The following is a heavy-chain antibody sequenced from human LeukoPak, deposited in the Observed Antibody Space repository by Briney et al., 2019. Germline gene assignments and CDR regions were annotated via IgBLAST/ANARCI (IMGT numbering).Heavy chain of an antibody. V-gene: IGHV1-2*02. J-gene: IGHJ4*02. CDR3: TRDLDSSSSLDY. Sequence: ASVKVSCKASGYTFTGYYMHWVRQAPGQGLEWMGWIHPFSGATNYAQKFQGGISMTRDTSITTAYMELSRLTSADTALYYCTRDLDSSSSLDYWGQETLVTVSS. D-gene: IGHD6-6*01. CDR2: IHPFSGAT. CDR1: GYTFTGYY.